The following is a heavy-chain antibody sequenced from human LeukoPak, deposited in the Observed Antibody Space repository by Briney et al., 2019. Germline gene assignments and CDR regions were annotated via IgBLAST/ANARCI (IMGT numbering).Heavy chain of an antibody. CDR3: AKAGGGATALWVDY. V-gene: IGHV3-30*18. J-gene: IGHJ4*02. CDR1: GFTFSSYG. Sequence: PGRSLRLSCAASGFTFSSYGMHWVRQAPGKGLEWVAVISYDGSNKYYADPVKGRFTISRDNSKNTLYLQMNSLRAEDTAVYYCAKAGGGATALWVDYWGQGTLVTVSS. CDR2: ISYDGSNK. D-gene: IGHD1-26*01.